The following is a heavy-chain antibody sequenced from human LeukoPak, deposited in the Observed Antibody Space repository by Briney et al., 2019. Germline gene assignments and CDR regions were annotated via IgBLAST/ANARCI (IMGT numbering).Heavy chain of an antibody. CDR3: ARESRYYYGSGSREGSDY. CDR2: IIPILGIA. V-gene: IGHV1-69*04. J-gene: IGHJ4*02. Sequence: SVKVSCKASGGIFSSYAISWVRQAPGQGLEWMGRIIPILGIANYAQKFQGRVTITADKSTSTAYMELSSLRSEDTAVYYCARESRYYYGSGSREGSDYWGQGTLVTVSS. D-gene: IGHD3-10*01. CDR1: GGIFSSYA.